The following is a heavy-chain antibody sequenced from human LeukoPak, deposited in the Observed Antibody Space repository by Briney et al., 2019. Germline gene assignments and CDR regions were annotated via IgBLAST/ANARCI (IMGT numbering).Heavy chain of an antibody. J-gene: IGHJ4*02. CDR3: ASVYYDDGSAYRPFDY. CDR2: IKEDGSEQ. CDR1: GFTFSSYG. Sequence: GGSLRLSCAASGFTFSSYGMHWVRQAPGKGLEWVANIKEDGSEQNYVDSVKGRFTISRDNAMTSLFLEMNSLRVEDTAVYYCASVYYDDGSAYRPFDYWGQGTLVTVSS. D-gene: IGHD3-22*01. V-gene: IGHV3-7*01.